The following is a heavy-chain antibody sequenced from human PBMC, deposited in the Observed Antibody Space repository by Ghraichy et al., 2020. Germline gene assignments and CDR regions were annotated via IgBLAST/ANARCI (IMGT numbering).Heavy chain of an antibody. Sequence: GGSLRLSCAASGFTVINYYMSWVRQAPGKGLEWVSLIYSGGNTNYADSVKGRFTISRDSSKNTLFLQMNSLRAEDTAVYYCARNVGETGSWGQGTLVTVAS. V-gene: IGHV3-53*01. D-gene: IGHD3-16*01. CDR1: GFTVINYY. J-gene: IGHJ5*02. CDR2: IYSGGNT. CDR3: ARNVGETGS.